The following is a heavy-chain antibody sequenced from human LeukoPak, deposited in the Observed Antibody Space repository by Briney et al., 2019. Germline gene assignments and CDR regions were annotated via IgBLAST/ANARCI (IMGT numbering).Heavy chain of an antibody. Sequence: KPSETLSLTCTVSGDSVSGVYWSWIRQPPGKGLEWIGYVYYSGDTNYNPSLKSRVTISVDTSKNQFSLKLSSVTAADTAVYYCARGLRAQPEMATITYYFDYWGQGTLVTVSS. V-gene: IGHV4-59*02. J-gene: IGHJ4*02. CDR2: VYYSGDT. CDR1: GDSVSGVY. D-gene: IGHD5-24*01. CDR3: ARGLRAQPEMATITYYFDY.